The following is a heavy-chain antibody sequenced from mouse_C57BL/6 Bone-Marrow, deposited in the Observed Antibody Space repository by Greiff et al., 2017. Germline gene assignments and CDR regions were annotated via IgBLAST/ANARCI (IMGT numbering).Heavy chain of an antibody. D-gene: IGHD3-3*01. CDR2: IYPRSGNT. CDR3: AREGRWFAD. CDR1: GYTFTSYG. V-gene: IGHV1-81*01. Sequence: VQLQQSGAELARPGASVKLSCKASGYTFTSYGISWVKQRTGQGLEWIGEIYPRSGNTYYNEKFKGKATLTADKSSSTAYMELRSLSSEDSAVYFCAREGRWFADWGQGTLVTVSA. J-gene: IGHJ3*01.